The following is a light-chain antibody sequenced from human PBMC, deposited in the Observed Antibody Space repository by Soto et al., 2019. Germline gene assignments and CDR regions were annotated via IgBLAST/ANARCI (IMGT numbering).Light chain of an antibody. J-gene: IGKJ1*01. V-gene: IGKV3-11*01. CDR2: DAS. CDR3: QQRSRWPPT. Sequence: EVVLTHSPASLCLSPAGISTLFGRASQSIATFLAWYQQNPGRAPILLIFDASNRATGITARFSGSGSGTEITLTISSLEPEDFATYYCQQRSRWPPTFGHGTKVDIK. CDR1: QSIATF.